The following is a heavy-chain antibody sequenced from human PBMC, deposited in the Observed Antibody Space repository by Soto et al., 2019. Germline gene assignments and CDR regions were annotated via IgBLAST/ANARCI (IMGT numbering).Heavy chain of an antibody. V-gene: IGHV3-23*01. J-gene: IGHJ2*01. CDR2: ISGTGGGT. CDR3: AKRAGDWYFDL. Sequence: EVQLLESGGGLVQPGGSLRLSCAASGFIFSSYAMSWVRQAPGQGLEWVSAISGTGGGTYYADSVKGRFTISRDNSKNTLNLLMNSLRAEDTAVYDCAKRAGDWYFDLWGRGTLVTVSS. CDR1: GFIFSSYA. D-gene: IGHD3-10*01.